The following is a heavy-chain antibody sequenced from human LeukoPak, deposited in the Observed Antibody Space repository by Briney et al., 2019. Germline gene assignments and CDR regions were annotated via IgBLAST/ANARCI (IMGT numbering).Heavy chain of an antibody. CDR3: ARRYSYGFEEDSFAP. CDR2: ISAYNGNT. D-gene: IGHD5-18*01. J-gene: IGHJ5*02. Sequence: ASVKVSCKASGYTVTSYGISWVRQAPGQGLEGMGWISAYNGNTNYAQKLQGRVTMTKAPSTSTAYMELRSLRSDDPAVCYCARRYSYGFEEDSFAPWGQGTLVTVSS. CDR1: GYTVTSYG. V-gene: IGHV1-18*01.